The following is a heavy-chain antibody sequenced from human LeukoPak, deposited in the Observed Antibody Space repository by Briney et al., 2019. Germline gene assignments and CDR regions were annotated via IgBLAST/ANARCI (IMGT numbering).Heavy chain of an antibody. V-gene: IGHV5-51*01. CDR3: ARRATMKRWYFDL. Sequence: GASLQISSKGSGSRFTSYWIGWGRQMPGKGLEGRGVIYPGDSDTRYTPSFQGQVTISADKSISTAYLQWSSLKASDTAMYYCARRATMKRWYFDLWGRGTLVTVSS. CDR1: GSRFTSYW. J-gene: IGHJ2*01. D-gene: IGHD3-22*01. CDR2: IYPGDSDT.